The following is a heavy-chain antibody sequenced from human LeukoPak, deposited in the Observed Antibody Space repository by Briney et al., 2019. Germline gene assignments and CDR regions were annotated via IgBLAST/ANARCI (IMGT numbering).Heavy chain of an antibody. Sequence: ASVKVSCKASGYSFTSFYVHCVRQAPGQGPEWMGWINPNNGGTNYARQFQGRVTLTRDTSINTAYMDLTRLTSDDTAVYYCARVEARSSDDSGYPFWGQGTLVTVSS. CDR2: INPNNGGT. CDR3: ARVEARSSDDSGYPF. J-gene: IGHJ4*02. D-gene: IGHD5-12*01. CDR1: GYSFTSFY. V-gene: IGHV1-2*02.